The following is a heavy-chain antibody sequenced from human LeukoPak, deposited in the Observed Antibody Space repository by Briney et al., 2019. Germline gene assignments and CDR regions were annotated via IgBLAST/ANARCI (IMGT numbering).Heavy chain of an antibody. V-gene: IGHV4-39*01. CDR1: GGPIITSRYY. CDR3: ARRDSSSAVPRWDS. Sequence: SETLSLTCTVTGGPIITSRYYWCRIRQPPGKGLEWIGSIYYSGNTYYNPSLKSRVTLSVDTSKNQFSLKLTSVTAADTAVYYCARRDSSSAVPRWDSWGQGTLVTVSS. J-gene: IGHJ4*02. CDR2: IYYSGNT. D-gene: IGHD6-13*01.